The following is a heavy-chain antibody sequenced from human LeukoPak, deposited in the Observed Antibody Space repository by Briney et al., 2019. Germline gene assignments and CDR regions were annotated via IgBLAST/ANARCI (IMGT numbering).Heavy chain of an antibody. D-gene: IGHD1-26*01. Sequence: GASLRLSCAASGFTFSSYAMSWVRQAPGKGLEWVSAISGSGGSTYYADSVKGRFTISRDNSKNTLYLQMNSLRAEGTAVYYCAKVGDFSGSFYYFDYWGQGTLVTVSS. CDR1: GFTFSSYA. J-gene: IGHJ4*02. CDR3: AKVGDFSGSFYYFDY. V-gene: IGHV3-23*01. CDR2: ISGSGGST.